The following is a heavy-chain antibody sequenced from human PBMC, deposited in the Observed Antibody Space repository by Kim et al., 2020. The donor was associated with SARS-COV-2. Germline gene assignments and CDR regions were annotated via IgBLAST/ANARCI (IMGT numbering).Heavy chain of an antibody. CDR1: GFTFSSYG. D-gene: IGHD5-18*01. Sequence: GGSLRLSCAASGFTFSSYGMHWVRQAPGKGLEWVAVIWYDGSNKYYADSVKGRFTISRDNSKNTLYLQMNSLRAEDTAVYYCARDLGLIQLWSTGLGYGIGVWGRGNTLTVPT. J-gene: IGHJ6*04. CDR2: IWYDGSNK. V-gene: IGHV3-33*01. CDR3: ARDLGLIQLWSTGLGYGIGV.